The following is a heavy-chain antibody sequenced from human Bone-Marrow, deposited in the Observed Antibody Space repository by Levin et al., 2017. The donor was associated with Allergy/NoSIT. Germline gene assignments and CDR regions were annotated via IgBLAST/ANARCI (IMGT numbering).Heavy chain of an antibody. Sequence: GGSLRLSCVASGFTVSDHYMNWVRQAPGKGLEWVSIIYRGGSIYYADSVKHRFIISRDISKNTLFLQMNNLRAEDTAVYYCARERRQYKGYAPEAHFDYWGQGTLVTVSS. V-gene: IGHV3-66*01. J-gene: IGHJ4*02. CDR3: ARERRQYKGYAPEAHFDY. D-gene: IGHD5-12*01. CDR1: GFTVSDHY. CDR2: IYRGGSI.